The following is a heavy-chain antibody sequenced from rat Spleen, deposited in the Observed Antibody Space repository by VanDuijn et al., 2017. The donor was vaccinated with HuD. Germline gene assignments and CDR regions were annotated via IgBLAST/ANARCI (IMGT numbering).Heavy chain of an antibody. D-gene: IGHD3-1*01. J-gene: IGHJ3*01. Sequence: EVQLVESGGGLVQPGRSLKLSCAASGFTFSNYGMHWIRQAPTKGLEWVASVSPTGGSTYYRDSVKGRFTFSRDNAKSTLYLQMDSLRSEDTATYYCTTDRAGSSPFVYWGQGTLVTVSS. CDR3: TTDRAGSSPFVY. CDR1: GFTFSNYG. V-gene: IGHV5-19*01. CDR2: VSPTGGST.